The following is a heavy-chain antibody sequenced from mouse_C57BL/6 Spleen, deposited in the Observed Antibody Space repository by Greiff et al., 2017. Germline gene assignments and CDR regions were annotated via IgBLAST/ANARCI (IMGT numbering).Heavy chain of an antibody. D-gene: IGHD2-4*01. CDR2: INPGSGGT. J-gene: IGHJ2*01. Sequence: VQLQESGAELVRPGTSVKVSCKASGYAFTNYLIEWVKQRPGQGLEWIGVINPGSGGTNYNEKFKGKATLTADKSSSTAYMQLSSLTSEDSAVYFCARSGTMITIDFDYWGQGTTLTVSS. CDR1: GYAFTNYL. V-gene: IGHV1-54*01. CDR3: ARSGTMITIDFDY.